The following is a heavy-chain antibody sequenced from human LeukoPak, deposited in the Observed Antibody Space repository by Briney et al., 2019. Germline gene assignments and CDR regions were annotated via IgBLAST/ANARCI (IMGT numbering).Heavy chain of an antibody. CDR2: ISYDGSNK. J-gene: IGHJ4*02. Sequence: QPGGSLRLSCAAPGFTFSSYGMHWVRQAPGKGLEWVAVISYDGSNKYYADSVKGRFTISRDNSKNTLYLQMNSLRAEDTAVYYCAKDPSITMIVVAYSAPDYWGQGTLVTVSS. CDR1: GFTFSSYG. CDR3: AKDPSITMIVVAYSAPDY. D-gene: IGHD3-22*01. V-gene: IGHV3-30*18.